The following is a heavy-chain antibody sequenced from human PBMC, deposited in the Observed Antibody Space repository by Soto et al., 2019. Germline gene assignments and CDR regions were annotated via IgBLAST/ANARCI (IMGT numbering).Heavy chain of an antibody. CDR3: ARENSSNSCYDCLTGDPFDY. CDR2: IIPIFGST. V-gene: IGHV1-69*05. J-gene: IGHJ4*02. Sequence: GDAGKVSCKASGRTFSSYAISWVRQAPGQGLEWMGGIIPIFGSTSYAQKFQGRVTMTRDTSTSTVDMELSSLRSEDTAVYYCARENSSNSCYDCLTGDPFDYWGQGTLVTVSS. D-gene: IGHD2-2*01. CDR1: GRTFSSYA.